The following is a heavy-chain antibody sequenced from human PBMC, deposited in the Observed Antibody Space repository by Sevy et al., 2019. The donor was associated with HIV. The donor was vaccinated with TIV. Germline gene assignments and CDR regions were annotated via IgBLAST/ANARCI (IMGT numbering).Heavy chain of an antibody. J-gene: IGHJ4*02. CDR1: GFRFDYYA. CDR3: AKDVPRDFWSAYSPGYFDY. D-gene: IGHD3-3*01. CDR2: ISSNGLST. V-gene: IGHV3-23*01. Sequence: GGSLRLSCAVSGFRFDYYAMTWVRQAPGKGLEWVSTISSNGLSTYYTYSVKGRFTIVRDNFKNTLYLPMNSLRVEDTAVYFCAKDVPRDFWSAYSPGYFDYWGQGSLVTVSS.